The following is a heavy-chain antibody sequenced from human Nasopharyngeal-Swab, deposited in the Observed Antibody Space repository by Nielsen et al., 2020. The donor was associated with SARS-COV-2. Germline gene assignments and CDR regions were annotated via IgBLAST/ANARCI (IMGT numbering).Heavy chain of an antibody. V-gene: IGHV3-23*01. CDR3: AKGDSSGWVPYEY. CDR2: ISGIGGTL. D-gene: IGHD6-19*01. Sequence: GGSLRLSCAASGVSGFTFSNYAMNWVRQAPWKGLEWVSGISGIGGTLYYVDSVKGRFTISRDNSRNSLYLNMSNLRAEDTAIYYCAKGDSSGWVPYEYWGQGTLVTVSS. J-gene: IGHJ4*02. CDR1: GVSGFTFSNYA.